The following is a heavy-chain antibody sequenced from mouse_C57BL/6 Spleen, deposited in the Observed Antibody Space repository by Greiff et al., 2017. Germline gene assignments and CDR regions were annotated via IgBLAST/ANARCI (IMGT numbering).Heavy chain of an antibody. Sequence: VKLMESGPGLVQPSQSLTITCKASGFSFTSYGVHWVRQPPGKGLEWLGVIWSGGSTDYYAEFISRLSISQENSTGHVFFKMISLQADDTAIYYSAKMYDYPWYFDVWGTGATVTVAS. J-gene: IGHJ1*03. D-gene: IGHD2-14*01. CDR2: IWSGGST. CDR3: AKMYDYPWYFDV. V-gene: IGHV2-4*01. CDR1: GFSFTSYG.